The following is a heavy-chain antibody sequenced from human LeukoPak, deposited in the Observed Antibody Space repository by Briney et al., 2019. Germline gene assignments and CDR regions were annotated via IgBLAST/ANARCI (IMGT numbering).Heavy chain of an antibody. CDR1: GYTFTSYG. Sequence: ASVKVSCKASGYTFTSYGISWVRQAPGQGLEWMGWISACNGNTNYAQKLQGRVTMTTDTSTSTAYMELRSLRSEDTAVYYCARDPAYYDFWSAGGDAFDIWGQGTMVTVSS. CDR2: ISACNGNT. V-gene: IGHV1-18*01. J-gene: IGHJ3*02. CDR3: ARDPAYYDFWSAGGDAFDI. D-gene: IGHD3-3*01.